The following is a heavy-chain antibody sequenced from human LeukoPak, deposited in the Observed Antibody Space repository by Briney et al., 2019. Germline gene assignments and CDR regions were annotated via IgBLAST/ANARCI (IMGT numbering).Heavy chain of an antibody. V-gene: IGHV4-34*01. CDR1: GGSFSGYY. Sequence: SGTLSLTCAVYGGSFSGYYWSWIRQPPGKGLEWIGEINHSGSTNYNPSLKSRVTISVDTSKNQFSLKLSSVTAADTAVYYCARGRYYGPGSYNYWGQGTLVTVSS. J-gene: IGHJ4*02. CDR2: INHSGST. D-gene: IGHD3-10*01. CDR3: ARGRYYGPGSYNY.